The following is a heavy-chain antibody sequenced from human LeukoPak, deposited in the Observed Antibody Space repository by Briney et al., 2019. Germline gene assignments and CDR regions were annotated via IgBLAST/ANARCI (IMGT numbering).Heavy chain of an antibody. CDR1: AVTISSYY. CDR2: IYYSGST. V-gene: IGHV4-59*01. D-gene: IGHD1-26*01. CDR3: ARVGGSYGGAFDI. Sequence: PSETLSLTCTVSAVTISSYYWSWLRQPPGQGLEGIGYIYYSGSTSYNTTLKSRVTMSVDTYKNQFSLKLSSVTAADTAVYYCARVGGSYGGAFDIWGQGTMVTVSS. J-gene: IGHJ3*02.